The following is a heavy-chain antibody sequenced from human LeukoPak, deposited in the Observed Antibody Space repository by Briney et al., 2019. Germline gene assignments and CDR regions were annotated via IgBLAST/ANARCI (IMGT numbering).Heavy chain of an antibody. CDR2: INHSGST. CDR3: ARATPASHWRWLQLGAFDI. J-gene: IGHJ3*02. Sequence: SETLSLTCTVSGGPISSYYWSWIRQPPGKGLEWIGEINHSGSTNYNPSLKSRVTISVDTSKNQFSLKLSSVTAADTAVYYCARATPASHWRWLQLGAFDIWGQGAMVTVSS. CDR1: GGPISSYY. D-gene: IGHD5-24*01. V-gene: IGHV4-34*01.